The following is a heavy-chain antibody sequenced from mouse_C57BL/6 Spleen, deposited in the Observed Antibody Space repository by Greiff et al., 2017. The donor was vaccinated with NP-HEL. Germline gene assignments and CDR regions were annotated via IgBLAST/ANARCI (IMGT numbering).Heavy chain of an antibody. Sequence: QVQLQQPGAELVRPGSSVKLSCKASGYTFTSYWMDWVKQRPGQGLEWIGNIYPSDSETHYNQKFKDKATLTVDQSSSTAYMQLSSLTSEDSAVYYGARKGYDYYARDYWGQGTSVTVSS. CDR2: IYPSDSET. CDR3: ARKGYDYYARDY. V-gene: IGHV1-61*01. D-gene: IGHD3-1*01. J-gene: IGHJ4*01. CDR1: GYTFTSYW.